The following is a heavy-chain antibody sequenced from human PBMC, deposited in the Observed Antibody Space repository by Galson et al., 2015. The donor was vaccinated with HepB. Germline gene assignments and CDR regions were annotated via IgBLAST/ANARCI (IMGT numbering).Heavy chain of an antibody. V-gene: IGHV3-66*01. J-gene: IGHJ4*02. CDR2: QYTGGNT. Sequence: SLRLSCAASGFTISSNYMTWVRQTPGKGLEWVSVQYTGGNTYYADSVKGRFTISRDNSKNTVYLQMDSLIPEDTAVYYCARAPVYDFWSGYYFDYWGQGTLVTVSS. D-gene: IGHD3-3*01. CDR1: GFTISSNY. CDR3: ARAPVYDFWSGYYFDY.